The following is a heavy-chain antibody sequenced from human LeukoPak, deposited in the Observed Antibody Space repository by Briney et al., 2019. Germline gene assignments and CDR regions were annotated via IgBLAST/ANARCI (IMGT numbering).Heavy chain of an antibody. CDR3: ASGACGSGSYYRRYYYYYMDV. CDR1: GYTFTSYY. J-gene: IGHJ6*03. Sequence: ASVKVSCKASGYTFTSYYMHWVRQAPGQGLEWMGIINPSGGSTSYAQKFQGRVTMTRDTSTSTVYMELSSLRSEDTAVYYCASGACGSGSYYRRYYYYYMDVWGKGTTVTVSS. V-gene: IGHV1-46*01. CDR2: INPSGGST. D-gene: IGHD3-10*01.